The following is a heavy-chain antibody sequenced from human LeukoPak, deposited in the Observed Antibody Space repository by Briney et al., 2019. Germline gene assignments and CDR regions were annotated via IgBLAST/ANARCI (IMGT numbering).Heavy chain of an antibody. CDR2: ISYDESNK. J-gene: IGHJ4*02. CDR1: GFTFGSYA. Sequence: PGGSLRLSCAASGFTFGSYAMHWVRQAPGKGLEWVAVISYDESNKYYADSVKGRFTISRDNSKNTLYLQMNSLRAEDTAVYYCARGDSSGYRTLDYWGQGTLVTVSS. D-gene: IGHD3-22*01. V-gene: IGHV3-30-3*01. CDR3: ARGDSSGYRTLDY.